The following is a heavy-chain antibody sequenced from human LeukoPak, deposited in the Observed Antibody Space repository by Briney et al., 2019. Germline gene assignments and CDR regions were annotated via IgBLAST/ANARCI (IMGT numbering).Heavy chain of an antibody. CDR3: VSGSGWYMDY. Sequence: GGSLRLSCAASGFTFSNFWMNWVRLAPGKGLEWVANIKKDGSEKYYVDSVKGRFTISRDNAKNSLYLQMNSLRAEDTAVYYCVSGSGWYMDYWGQGTLVTVSS. J-gene: IGHJ4*02. D-gene: IGHD6-19*01. CDR1: GFTFSNFW. V-gene: IGHV3-7*03. CDR2: IKKDGSEK.